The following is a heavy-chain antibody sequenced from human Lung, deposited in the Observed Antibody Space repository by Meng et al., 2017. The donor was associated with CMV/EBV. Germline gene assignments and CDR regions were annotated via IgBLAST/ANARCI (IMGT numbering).Heavy chain of an antibody. J-gene: IGHJ4*02. CDR3: ARVYYDSTNYSFSFGY. V-gene: IGHV3-30*04. Sequence: SCVGSGYSFGNYAMHWVRQAPGKGLEWVAVISYDGDKKFYTDSVKGRFTISRDNSKNTLILQMNSLRTEDTAVYYCARVYYDSTNYSFSFGYWGQGTXVTVSS. CDR2: ISYDGDKK. CDR1: GYSFGNYA. D-gene: IGHD3-22*01.